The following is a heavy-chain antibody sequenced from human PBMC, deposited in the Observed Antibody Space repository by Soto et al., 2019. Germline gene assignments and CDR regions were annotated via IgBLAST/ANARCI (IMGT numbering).Heavy chain of an antibody. CDR1: GFTFSSYA. CDR3: AREPRKTVEMATIIDY. J-gene: IGHJ4*02. D-gene: IGHD5-12*01. V-gene: IGHV3-30-3*01. CDR2: VSYDGSNK. Sequence: QVQLVESGGGVVQPGRSLRLSCAASGFTFSSYAMHWVRQAPGKGLEWVAVVSYDGSNKYYADSVKGRFTISRDNSKNTLYLQMNSLRAEDTAVYYCAREPRKTVEMATIIDYWGQGTLVTVSS.